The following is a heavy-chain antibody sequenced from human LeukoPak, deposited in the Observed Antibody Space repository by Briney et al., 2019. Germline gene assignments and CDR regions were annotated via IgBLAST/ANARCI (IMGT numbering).Heavy chain of an antibody. Sequence: QPGGSLRLSCAASGFTFSTYGMHWVRQAPGKGLEWVAVISYDGSNKYYADSVRGRFTISRDNSKNTLYLQMNSLRAEDTGVYYCARVKARIAVAGLTQGHDAFDIWGQGTMVTVSS. CDR3: ARVKARIAVAGLTQGHDAFDI. CDR2: ISYDGSNK. CDR1: GFTFSTYG. V-gene: IGHV3-30*03. J-gene: IGHJ3*02. D-gene: IGHD6-19*01.